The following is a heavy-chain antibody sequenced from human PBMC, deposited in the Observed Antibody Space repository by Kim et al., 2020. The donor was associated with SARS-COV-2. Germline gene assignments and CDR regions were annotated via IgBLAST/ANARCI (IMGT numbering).Heavy chain of an antibody. Sequence: GGSLRLSCAASGFTFSSYWMTWVRQAPGKGLEWVANIKQDGNQKYYVDSVKGRFTISRDNSKNLLYLQMNSLRAEDTAVYYCASAGALYSSGKEAFDIWG. CDR3: ASAGALYSSGKEAFDI. J-gene: IGHJ3*02. D-gene: IGHD6-19*01. CDR1: GFTFSSYW. CDR2: IKQDGNQK. V-gene: IGHV3-7*01.